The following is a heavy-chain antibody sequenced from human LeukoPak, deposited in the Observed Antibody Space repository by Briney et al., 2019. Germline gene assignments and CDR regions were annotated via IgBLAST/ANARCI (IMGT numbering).Heavy chain of an antibody. CDR1: GDSVSSNSAA. J-gene: IGHJ5*02. V-gene: IGHV6-1*01. Sequence: SQTLSLTCAISGDSVSSNSAAWNWIRQSPSRGLEWLGRTYYRSKWYNDYAVSVKSRITINPDTSKNQFSLQMNSVTPEDTAVYYCAREEHTAMVRYNWFDPWGQGTLVTVSS. CDR2: TYYRSKWYN. CDR3: AREEHTAMVRYNWFDP. D-gene: IGHD5-18*01.